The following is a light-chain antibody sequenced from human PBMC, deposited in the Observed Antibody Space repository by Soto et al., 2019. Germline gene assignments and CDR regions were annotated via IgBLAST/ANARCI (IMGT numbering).Light chain of an antibody. CDR3: QHYNSYSEA. CDR2: KAS. V-gene: IGKV1-5*03. J-gene: IGKJ1*01. CDR1: QSISSW. Sequence: DIQMTYSPSTLSGSEGDRVTITCRASQSISSWLAWYQQKPGKAPKLLIYKASTLKSGVPSRFSGSGSGTEFTLTISSLQPDDFATHYCQHYNSYSEAFGQGTKVDIK.